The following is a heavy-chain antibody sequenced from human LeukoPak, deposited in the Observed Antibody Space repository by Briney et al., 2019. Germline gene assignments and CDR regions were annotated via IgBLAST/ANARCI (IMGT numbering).Heavy chain of an antibody. Sequence: GGSLRLSCAASGFTFSSYNMNWVRQAPGKGLEWVSSISSSSSYIYYADSVKGRFTISRDNAKNSLYLQMNSLRAEDTAVYYCSGYSSGWTYYFDYWGQGTLVTVSS. CDR1: GFTFSSYN. J-gene: IGHJ4*02. V-gene: IGHV3-21*01. CDR3: SGYSSGWTYYFDY. CDR2: ISSSSSYI. D-gene: IGHD6-19*01.